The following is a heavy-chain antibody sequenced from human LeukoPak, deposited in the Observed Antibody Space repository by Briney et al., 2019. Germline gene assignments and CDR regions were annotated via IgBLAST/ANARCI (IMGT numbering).Heavy chain of an antibody. D-gene: IGHD2-2*01. V-gene: IGHV3-48*03. Sequence: GGSLRLSCAASGFTFSSYEMNWVRQAPGKGLEWVSYISDSVSTIYYADSVKGRFTISRDNAKNSLYLQMNSLRAEDTAFYYCAKDLGYCSSTTCYGFDYWGQGTLVTVSS. CDR3: AKDLGYCSSTTCYGFDY. CDR2: ISDSVSTI. CDR1: GFTFSSYE. J-gene: IGHJ4*02.